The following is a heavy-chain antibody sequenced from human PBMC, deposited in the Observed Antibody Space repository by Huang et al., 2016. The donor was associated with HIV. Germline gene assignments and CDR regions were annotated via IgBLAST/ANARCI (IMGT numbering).Heavy chain of an antibody. J-gene: IGHJ5*02. CDR3: AKPSYGVVNPPFDP. CDR1: GFPFRNYG. D-gene: IGHD2-21*01. Sequence: QVQLVESGGGVVQPGRSRRLSCVASGFPFRNYGLHWVRQAPGKGLEWVAFISYDGSEKSYADSVRGRFSISRDNSKNTLYLQMNSLRPDDTAVYHCAKPSYGVVNPPFDPWGPGTLVTVSS. CDR2: ISYDGSEK. V-gene: IGHV3-30*18.